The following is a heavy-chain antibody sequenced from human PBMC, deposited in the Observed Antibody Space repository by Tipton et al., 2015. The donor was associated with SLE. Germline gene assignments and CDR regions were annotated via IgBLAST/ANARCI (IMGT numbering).Heavy chain of an antibody. CDR2: MNPNSGNT. CDR1: GYTFTSYD. Sequence: QVQLVQSGAEVKKPGASVKVSCKASGYTFTSYDINWVRQATGQGLEWMGWMNPNSGNTGYAQKFQGRVTMTRNTSISTAYMELSSLRSEDTAVYYCAGSSGDDYDSSGYFPAFDIWGQGTMVTVSS. CDR3: AGSSGDDYDSSGYFPAFDI. J-gene: IGHJ3*02. D-gene: IGHD3-22*01. V-gene: IGHV1-8*01.